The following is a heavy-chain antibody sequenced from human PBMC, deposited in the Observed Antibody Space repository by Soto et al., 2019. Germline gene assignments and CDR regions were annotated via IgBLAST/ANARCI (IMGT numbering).Heavy chain of an antibody. CDR2: IHYTGST. D-gene: IGHD1-1*01. V-gene: IGHV4-59*01. Sequence: SETLSLTCTVSGGSMSRYYLTWIRQPPGKGLEWIGNIHYTGSTNYNPSFKSRVTILLGTSTSQFSLKVSSVTAADTAVYYCARDLTISSTDGPLDPWGHGTLVTVSS. CDR3: ARDLTISSTDGPLDP. CDR1: GGSMSRYY. J-gene: IGHJ5*02.